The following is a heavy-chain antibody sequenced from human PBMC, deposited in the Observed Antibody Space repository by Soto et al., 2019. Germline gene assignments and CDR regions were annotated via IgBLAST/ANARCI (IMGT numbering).Heavy chain of an antibody. Sequence: GGSLRLSCAASGFTFSSYGMHWVRQAPGKGLDWVAVIWYDGSNKYYADSVKGRFTISRDNSKNTLYLQMNSLRAEDTAVYYCARDRSLCSGGRCFHDAFDIWGQGAVVIGSS. J-gene: IGHJ3*02. CDR3: ARDRSLCSGGRCFHDAFDI. CDR2: IWYDGSNK. D-gene: IGHD2-15*01. CDR1: GFTFSSYG. V-gene: IGHV3-33*01.